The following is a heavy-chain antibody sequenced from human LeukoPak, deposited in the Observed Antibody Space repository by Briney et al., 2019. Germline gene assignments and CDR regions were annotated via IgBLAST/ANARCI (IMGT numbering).Heavy chain of an antibody. CDR1: GGTFSSYA. D-gene: IGHD1-1*01. CDR2: IIPIFGTA. J-gene: IGHJ6*02. V-gene: IGHV1-69*13. CDR3: ARPTGTTSRYYYSMDV. Sequence: ASVKVSCKASGGTFSSYAISWVRQAPGQGLEWMGGIIPIFGTANYAQKFQGRVTITADESTSTAYMELSSLRSEDTAVYYCARPTGTTSRYYYSMDVWGQGTTVTVSS.